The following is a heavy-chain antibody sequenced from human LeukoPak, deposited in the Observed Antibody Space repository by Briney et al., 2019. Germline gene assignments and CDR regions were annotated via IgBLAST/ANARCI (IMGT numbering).Heavy chain of an antibody. J-gene: IGHJ2*01. Sequence: SEALSLTCTVSGGSISSYYWSWIRQPPGKGLEWIGYIYYSGSTNYNPSLKSRVTISVDTSKNQFSLKLSSVTAADTAVYYCAREDYGDYERYWYFDLWGRGTLVTVSS. V-gene: IGHV4-59*12. CDR1: GGSISSYY. CDR3: AREDYGDYERYWYFDL. CDR2: IYYSGST. D-gene: IGHD4-17*01.